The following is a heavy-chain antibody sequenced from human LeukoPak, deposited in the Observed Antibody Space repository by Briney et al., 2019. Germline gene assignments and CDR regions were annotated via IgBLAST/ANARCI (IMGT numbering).Heavy chain of an antibody. Sequence: GGSLRLSCAASGLTFSIYAMSWVRQAPGKGLEWVSAISYSGGRTYYADSVKGRYTISRDNFKNTVYLQMTSLRAEDTAVYYCAKRAAQPHHYYSGMDVWGQGTTVIVSS. J-gene: IGHJ6*02. CDR3: AKRAAQPHHYYSGMDV. CDR2: ISYSGGRT. D-gene: IGHD6-13*01. CDR1: GLTFSIYA. V-gene: IGHV3-23*01.